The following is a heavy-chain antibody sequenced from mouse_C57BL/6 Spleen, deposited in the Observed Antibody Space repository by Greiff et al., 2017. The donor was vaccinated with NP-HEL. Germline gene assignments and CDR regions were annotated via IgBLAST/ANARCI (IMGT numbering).Heavy chain of an antibody. V-gene: IGHV1-72*01. Sequence: QVQLQQSGAELVKPGASVKLSCKASGYTFTSYSMHWVKQRPGRGLEWIGRIDPNSGGTKYNEKFKSKATLTVDKPSSTAYMQLSSLTSEDSAVYYCAREGQLRLNYAMDYWGQGTSVTVSS. CDR2: IDPNSGGT. D-gene: IGHD3-2*02. J-gene: IGHJ4*01. CDR3: AREGQLRLNYAMDY. CDR1: GYTFTSYS.